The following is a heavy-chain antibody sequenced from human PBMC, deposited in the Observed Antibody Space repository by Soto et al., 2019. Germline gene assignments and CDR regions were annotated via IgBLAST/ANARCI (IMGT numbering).Heavy chain of an antibody. Sequence: QVQLVQSGAEVKKPGSSVKVSCKASGGSFGNSAINWVRQTPGQGLEWLGGFIPVYRTLNYAQKFQGRVTITADESTGTAYMTVSSLASDDTAGYYCAPGVIWIGYFTVDSWGQGTRVTVSS. J-gene: IGHJ4*02. V-gene: IGHV1-69*01. CDR1: GGSFGNSA. D-gene: IGHD3-3*01. CDR2: FIPVYRTL. CDR3: APGVIWIGYFTVDS.